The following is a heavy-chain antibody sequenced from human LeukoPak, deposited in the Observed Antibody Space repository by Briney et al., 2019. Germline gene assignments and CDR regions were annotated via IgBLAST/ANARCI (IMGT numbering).Heavy chain of an antibody. D-gene: IGHD3-10*01. J-gene: IGHJ5*02. CDR3: ARVGTMVRGPWFDP. CDR2: INHSGST. Sequence: SETLSLTCAVYGGSFSGYYWSWIRQPPGKGLEWIGEINHSGSTNYNPSLKSRVTISVDTSKNQFSLKLASVTAADTAVYYCARVGTMVRGPWFDPWGQGTLVTVSS. CDR1: GGSFSGYY. V-gene: IGHV4-34*01.